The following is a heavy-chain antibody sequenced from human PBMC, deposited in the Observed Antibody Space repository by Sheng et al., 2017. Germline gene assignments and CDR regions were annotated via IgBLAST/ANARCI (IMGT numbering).Heavy chain of an antibody. D-gene: IGHD4-17*01. J-gene: IGHJ5*02. CDR3: ARARMTTVTPWFDP. Sequence: QVQLVESGGGVVQPGRSLRLSCAASGFTFSSYAMHWVRQAPGKGLEWVAVISYDGSNKYYADSVKGRFTISRDNSKNTLYLQMNSLRAEDTAVYYCARARMTTVTPWFDPWGQGTLVTVSS. CDR1: GFTFSSYA. V-gene: IGHV3-30-3*01. CDR2: ISYDGSNK.